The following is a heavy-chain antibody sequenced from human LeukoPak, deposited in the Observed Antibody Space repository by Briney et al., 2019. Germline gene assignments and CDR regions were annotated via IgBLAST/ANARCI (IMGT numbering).Heavy chain of an antibody. J-gene: IGHJ4*02. CDR1: GYTFTGYY. D-gene: IGHD6-19*01. CDR3: ARGLGAFMASLAVAASSLYY. CDR2: INPNSGGT. Sequence: ASVKVSCKASGYTFTGYYMHWVRQAPGQGLEWMGWINPNSGGTNYAQKFQGRVTMTRDTSISTAYMELSRLRSDDTAVYYCARGLGAFMASLAVAASSLYYWGQGTLVTVSS. V-gene: IGHV1-2*02.